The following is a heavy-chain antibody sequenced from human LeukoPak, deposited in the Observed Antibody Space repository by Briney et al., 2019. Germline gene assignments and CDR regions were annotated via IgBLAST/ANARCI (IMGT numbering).Heavy chain of an antibody. Sequence: GRSLRLSCAASGFTFSRYGMHWVRQVPGKGLEWVAIIWSDGNNKYYADAVKDRFTISRDNSKNTMYLQVNSLSAEDTAVYYCARDGYSFGSLDYWGPGTLVTVSS. J-gene: IGHJ4*02. V-gene: IGHV3-33*01. CDR3: ARDGYSFGSLDY. D-gene: IGHD5-18*01. CDR1: GFTFSRYG. CDR2: IWSDGNNK.